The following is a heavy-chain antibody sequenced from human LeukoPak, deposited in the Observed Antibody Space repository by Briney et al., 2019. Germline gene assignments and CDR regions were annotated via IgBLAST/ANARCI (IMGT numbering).Heavy chain of an antibody. CDR2: TSYDGSNK. V-gene: IGHV3-30*18. J-gene: IGHJ6*04. D-gene: IGHD5-12*01. CDR3: AKGGYDQQTYYYYYGMDV. Sequence: GGSLRLSCAASGFTFSSYGMHWVRQAPGQGLEWVAVTSYDGSNKYYADSVKGRFTISRDNSKNTLYLQMNSLRAEDTAVYYCAKGGYDQQTYYYYYGMDVWGKGTTVTVSS. CDR1: GFTFSSYG.